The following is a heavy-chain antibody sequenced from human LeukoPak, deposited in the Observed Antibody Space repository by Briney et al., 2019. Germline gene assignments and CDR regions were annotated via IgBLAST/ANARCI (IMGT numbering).Heavy chain of an antibody. Sequence: GGSLRLSCAASGFPFSSFGTHWVRQAPGKGLEWVAVTSYDGGNKYYADSVKGRFTISRDDSKNTLYLQMNSLRAEDTAVYYCAKDYGGNNYDAFDIWGQGTMVAVSS. V-gene: IGHV3-30*18. CDR1: GFPFSSFG. CDR3: AKDYGGNNYDAFDI. D-gene: IGHD4-23*01. CDR2: TSYDGGNK. J-gene: IGHJ3*02.